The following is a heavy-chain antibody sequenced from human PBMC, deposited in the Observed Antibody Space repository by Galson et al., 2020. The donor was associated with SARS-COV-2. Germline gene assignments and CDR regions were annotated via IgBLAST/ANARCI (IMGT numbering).Heavy chain of an antibody. CDR2: IYYSGIT. V-gene: IGHV4-39*01. J-gene: IGHJ4*02. D-gene: IGHD3-22*01. CDR1: GGSISSSFYY. CDR3: ARRLPSSGWNNFDC. Sequence: TLSLTCTVSGGSISSSFYYWGWIRQPPGKGLEWIGYIYYSGITYYNPSLKSRVTISVDTSKDQFSLKLSSVTAADTAVYYCARRLPSSGWNNFDCWGQGTLVTVSS.